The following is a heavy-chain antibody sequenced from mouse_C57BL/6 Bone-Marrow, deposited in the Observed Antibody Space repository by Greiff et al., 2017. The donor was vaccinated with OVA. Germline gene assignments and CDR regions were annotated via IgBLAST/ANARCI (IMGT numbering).Heavy chain of an antibody. Sequence: QFQLQPSLASLSLPWASFPLSCKASVYPFTISVLIFFTPLPAQGLDWIGEIYPRSGNTYYNETFQGKATLTADKSSSTAYMELRSLTSEDSAVYFCARRVGDVGFAYWGQGTLVTVSA. J-gene: IGHJ3*01. CDR1: VYPFTISV. CDR3: ARRVGDVGFAY. D-gene: IGHD3-1*01. CDR2: IYPRSGNT. V-gene: IGHV1-81*01.